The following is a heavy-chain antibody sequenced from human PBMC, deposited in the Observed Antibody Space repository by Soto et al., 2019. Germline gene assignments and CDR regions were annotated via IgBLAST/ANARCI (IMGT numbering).Heavy chain of an antibody. CDR1: GYTFTRYG. D-gene: IGHD2-8*01. CDR3: AKNGQPPYYYYGMDV. Sequence: QGQLVQSGGEAKKPGASVKVSCKASGYTFTRYGISWVRQAPGQGLEWMGWISGYNGDTNYAQKFQGRVTMTIDTSTRTAYMELRSLTSDDTAVYYCAKNGQPPYYYYGMDVWGQGTTVTVSS. V-gene: IGHV1-18*01. J-gene: IGHJ6*02. CDR2: ISGYNGDT.